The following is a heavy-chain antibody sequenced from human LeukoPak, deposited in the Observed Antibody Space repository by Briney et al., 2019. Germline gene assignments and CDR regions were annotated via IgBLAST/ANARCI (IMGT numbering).Heavy chain of an antibody. CDR1: GFALTAYG. Sequence: GGTLRLSCEASGFALTAYGMSWVRQAPGKGLEWVSHSSAYLSIKKYADSVKGRFTISRDNFRNTLYLQMNSLRVEDTAIYYCARDHGTCWSPDYWGPGTLVTVSS. CDR3: ARDHGTCWSPDY. V-gene: IGHV3-23*01. CDR2: SSAYLSIK. J-gene: IGHJ4*01. D-gene: IGHD6-13*01.